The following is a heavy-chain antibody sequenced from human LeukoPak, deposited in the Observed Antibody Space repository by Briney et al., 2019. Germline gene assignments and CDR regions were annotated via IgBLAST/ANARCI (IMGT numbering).Heavy chain of an antibody. CDR2: ISGSGGST. D-gene: IGHD2-2*02. J-gene: IGHJ6*02. V-gene: IGHV3-23*01. Sequence: PGGSLRLSCAASGFTFSSYAMSWVRQAPGKGLEWVSAISGSGGSTYYADSVKGRFTISRDNSKNTLYLQMNSLRAEDTAVYYCASEEYQLLYGRQLYYGMDVWGQGTTVTVSS. CDR3: ASEEYQLLYGRQLYYGMDV. CDR1: GFTFSSYA.